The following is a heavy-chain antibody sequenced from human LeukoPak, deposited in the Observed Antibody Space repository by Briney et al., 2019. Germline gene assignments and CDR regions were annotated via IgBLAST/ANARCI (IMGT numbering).Heavy chain of an antibody. Sequence: SETLSLTCAVYGGSFSGYYWSWIRQPPGKGLEWIGSIYYSGNTYYNPSLKSRVTISVDTSKNQFSLKLSSVTAADTAVYYCARDYYDSSGYYGRFDHWGQGTLVTVSS. CDR1: GGSFSGYY. CDR3: ARDYYDSSGYYGRFDH. J-gene: IGHJ4*02. D-gene: IGHD3-22*01. V-gene: IGHV4-34*01. CDR2: IYYSGNT.